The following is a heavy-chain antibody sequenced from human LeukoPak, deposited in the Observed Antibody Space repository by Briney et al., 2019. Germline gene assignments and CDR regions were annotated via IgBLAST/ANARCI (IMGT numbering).Heavy chain of an antibody. V-gene: IGHV4-31*03. CDR1: GGSISSGGYY. CDR2: IYYSGST. Sequence: SETPSLTCTVSGGSISSGGYYWSWIRQHPGKGLEWIGYIYYSGSTYYNPSLKSRVTISVDTSKNQFSLKLSSVTAADTAVYYCAIDSSGWSYDAFDIWGQGTMVTVSS. J-gene: IGHJ3*02. D-gene: IGHD6-19*01. CDR3: AIDSSGWSYDAFDI.